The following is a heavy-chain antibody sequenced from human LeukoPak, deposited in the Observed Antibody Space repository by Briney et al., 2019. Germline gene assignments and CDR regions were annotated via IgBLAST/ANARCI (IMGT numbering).Heavy chain of an antibody. J-gene: IGHJ4*02. Sequence: GASVKVSCKASEYTFTGYYMHWVRQAPGQGLEWMGWINPNSGGTNYAQKFQGRVTMTRDTSISTAYMELSRLRSDDTAVYYCARDAPKYYYDSSGYYYWGQGTLVTVSS. V-gene: IGHV1-2*02. CDR1: EYTFTGYY. CDR3: ARDAPKYYYDSSGYYY. D-gene: IGHD3-22*01. CDR2: INPNSGGT.